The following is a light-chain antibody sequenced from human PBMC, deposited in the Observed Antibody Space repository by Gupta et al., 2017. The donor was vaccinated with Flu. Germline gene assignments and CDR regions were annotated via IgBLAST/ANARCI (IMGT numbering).Light chain of an antibody. CDR1: DIGSKS. CDR3: QVWDSDGDFV. J-gene: IGLJ1*01. Sequence: SSVLTQSPSLSVAPGQTARIPCGGNDIGSKSVHWYQQKPGQAPVLVVYNDNDRPSGIPERFSGSNSENTATLAISRVEAEDEADYYCQVWDSDGDFVFGTGTKVTVL. V-gene: IGLV3-21*02. CDR2: NDN.